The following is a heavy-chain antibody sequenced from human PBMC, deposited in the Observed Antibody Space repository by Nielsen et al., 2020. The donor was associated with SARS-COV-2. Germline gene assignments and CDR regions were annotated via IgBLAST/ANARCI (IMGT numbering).Heavy chain of an antibody. CDR3: ARLQWSRYYGSGSYHSGAFDI. Sequence: WIRQPPGKGLEWIGSIYYSGSTYYNPSLKSRVTISVDTSKNQFSLKLSSVTAADTAVYYCARLQWSRYYGSGSYHSGAFDIWGQGTMVTVSS. J-gene: IGHJ3*02. CDR2: IYYSGST. V-gene: IGHV4-39*01. D-gene: IGHD3-10*01.